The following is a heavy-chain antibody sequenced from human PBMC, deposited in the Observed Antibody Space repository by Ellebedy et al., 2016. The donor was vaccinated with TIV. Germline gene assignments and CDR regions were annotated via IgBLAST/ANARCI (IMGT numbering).Heavy chain of an antibody. CDR2: ISGSGGDT. D-gene: IGHD2/OR15-2a*01. CDR3: AKVSFEGSRRDY. V-gene: IGHV3-23*01. CDR1: GFSFRTYA. J-gene: IGHJ4*02. Sequence: GESLKISCAASGFSFRTYAMSWVRQAPGKGLEWVSSISGSGGDTYYADSVKGRFTLSRDNSKNTRYLQMNSLRAEDTAVYYCAKVSFEGSRRDYWGQGTLVTVSS.